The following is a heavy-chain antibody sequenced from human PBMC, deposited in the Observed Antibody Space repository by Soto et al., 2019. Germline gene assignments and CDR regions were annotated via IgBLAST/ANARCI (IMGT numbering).Heavy chain of an antibody. Sequence: ESGGGVVQPGRSLRLSCAASGFTFSSYGMHWVRQAPGKGLAWVAFIWYDGSNKYYADSVKGRFTISRDNSKNTLYLQMNSLRAEDTAVYYCARDGPATLYYYYGMDVWGQGTTVTVSS. V-gene: IGHV3-33*01. CDR1: GFTFSSYG. CDR3: ARDGPATLYYYYGMDV. D-gene: IGHD2-2*01. CDR2: IWYDGSNK. J-gene: IGHJ6*02.